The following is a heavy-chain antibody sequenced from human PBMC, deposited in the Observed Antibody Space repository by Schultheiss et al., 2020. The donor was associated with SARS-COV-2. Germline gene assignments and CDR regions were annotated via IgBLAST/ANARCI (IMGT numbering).Heavy chain of an antibody. V-gene: IGHV3-30*18. CDR1: GFTFSSYA. CDR3: AKSASPQYSSSWYWGASEYFQH. J-gene: IGHJ1*01. CDR2: ISYDGSNK. Sequence: GESLKISCAASGFTFSSYAMHWVRQAPGKGLEWVAVISYDGSNKYYADSVKGRFTISRDNSKNTLYLQMNSLRAEDTAVYYCAKSASPQYSSSWYWGASEYFQHWGQGTLVTVSS. D-gene: IGHD6-13*01.